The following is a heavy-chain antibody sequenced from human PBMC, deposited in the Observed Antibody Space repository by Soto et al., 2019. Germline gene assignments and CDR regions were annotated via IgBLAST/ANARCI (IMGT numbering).Heavy chain of an antibody. CDR3: ARVLYGDYPYYFDY. V-gene: IGHV1-69*13. D-gene: IGHD4-17*01. CDR1: GGTFSSYA. J-gene: IGHJ4*02. CDR2: IIPIFGTA. Sequence: SVKVSCKASGGTFSSYAISWVRQEIGQGLEWMGGIIPIFGTANYAQKFQGRVTITADESTSTAYMELSSLRSEDTAVYYCARVLYGDYPYYFDYWGQGTLVTVSS.